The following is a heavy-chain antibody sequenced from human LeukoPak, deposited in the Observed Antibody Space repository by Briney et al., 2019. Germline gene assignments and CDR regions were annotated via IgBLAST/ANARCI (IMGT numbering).Heavy chain of an antibody. CDR2: IYHSGST. J-gene: IGHJ6*03. V-gene: IGHV4-39*07. D-gene: IGHD3-16*01. Sequence: PSETLSLTCTVSGGSISSSSYYWGWIRQPPGKGLEWIGEIYHSGSTNYNPSLKSRVTISVDKSKNQFSLKLSSVTAADTAVYSCTRGGSPRYYYYYYMDVWGKGTTVTVSS. CDR1: GGSISSSSYY. CDR3: TRGGSPRYYYYYYMDV.